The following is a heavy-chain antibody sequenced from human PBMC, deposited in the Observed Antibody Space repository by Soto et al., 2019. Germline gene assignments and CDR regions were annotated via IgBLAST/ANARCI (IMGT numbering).Heavy chain of an antibody. D-gene: IGHD1-1*01. J-gene: IGHJ6*02. CDR1: GYSFTSYG. CDR3: GRCRTDSYAMDV. CDR2: ISPYNGRT. V-gene: IGHV1-18*01. Sequence: ASVKVSCKASGYSFTSYGIAWVRQVPGQGPEWMGWISPYNGRTNYARNVQGRVVMTTDISTNIVYLELRSLRSDDTAMYYCGRCRTDSYAMDVWGQGTTVTVSS.